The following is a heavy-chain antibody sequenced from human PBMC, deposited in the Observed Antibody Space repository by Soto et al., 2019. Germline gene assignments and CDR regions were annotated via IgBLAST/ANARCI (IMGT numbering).Heavy chain of an antibody. V-gene: IGHV3-53*04. J-gene: IGHJ4*02. Sequence: GESLKISCAASGFTVSSNYMSWVRQAPGKGLEWVSVIYSGGSTYYADSVKGRFTISRHNSKNTLYLQMNSLRAEDTAVYYCARIEYSSSWGFDYWGQGTLVTVSS. CDR2: IYSGGST. CDR1: GFTVSSNY. D-gene: IGHD6-6*01. CDR3: ARIEYSSSWGFDY.